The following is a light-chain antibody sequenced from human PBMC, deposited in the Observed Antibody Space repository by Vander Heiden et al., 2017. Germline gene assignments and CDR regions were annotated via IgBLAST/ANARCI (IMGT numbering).Light chain of an antibody. J-gene: IGLJ2*01. CDR2: EGT. CDR3: CSYAGSIVV. CDR1: SSDVDIYNL. V-gene: IGLV2-23*01. Sequence: QSALTQPASVSGSPGQSITISCTETSSDVDIYNLVSWYQHHPGKVPKLLIYEGTQRPSGVSARFSGSRSGNTASLTVSGLQAEDEADYYCCSYAGSIVVFGGGTKLTVL.